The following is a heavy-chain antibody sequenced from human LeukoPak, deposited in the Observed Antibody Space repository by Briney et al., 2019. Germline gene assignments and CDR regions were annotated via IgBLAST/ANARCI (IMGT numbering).Heavy chain of an antibody. J-gene: IGHJ4*02. Sequence: ASVKVSCKASGYTFTDYYMHWVRQAPGQGLEWMGWIHPNSGGTNYARHFQGRVAMTRDTSISTAYVELINLRSDDTAVYYCARSFVVVVTASTHFDYWGQGTLVTVSS. D-gene: IGHD2-15*01. CDR3: ARSFVVVVTASTHFDY. V-gene: IGHV1-2*02. CDR1: GYTFTDYY. CDR2: IHPNSGGT.